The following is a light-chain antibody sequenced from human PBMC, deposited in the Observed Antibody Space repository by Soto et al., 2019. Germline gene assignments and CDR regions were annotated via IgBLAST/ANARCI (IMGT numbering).Light chain of an antibody. CDR3: AAWDDSLSGHV. CDR2: EVS. CDR1: SSDVGGYNF. V-gene: IGLV2-14*03. J-gene: IGLJ1*01. Sequence: QSVLTQPASVFGSPGQSITFSCTGTSSDVGGYNFVSWYQQHPGKAPKLMIYEVSSRPSGVSNRFSGSKSGNTASLTISGLQPEDEADYYCAAWDDSLSGHVFGTGTKVTVL.